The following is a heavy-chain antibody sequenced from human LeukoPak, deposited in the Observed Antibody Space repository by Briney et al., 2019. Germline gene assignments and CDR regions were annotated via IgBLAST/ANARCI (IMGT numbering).Heavy chain of an antibody. CDR2: IYYSGST. D-gene: IGHD6-19*01. Sequence: PSETLSLTCTVSGGSISSYYWSWIRQPPGKGLEWIGYIYYSGSTNYNPSLKSRVTISVDTSKNQFSLKLSSVTAAGTAVYYCARCGSGPRHYYYYYMDVWGKGTTVTVSS. CDR1: GGSISSYY. V-gene: IGHV4-59*01. J-gene: IGHJ6*03. CDR3: ARCGSGPRHYYYYYMDV.